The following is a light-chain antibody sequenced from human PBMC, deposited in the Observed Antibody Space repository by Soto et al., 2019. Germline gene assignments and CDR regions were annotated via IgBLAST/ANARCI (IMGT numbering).Light chain of an antibody. J-gene: IGKJ3*01. Sequence: EVVLTQSPATLSLSPGERATLSCRASQSLSSYLAWYQQKPGQAPRLLIYDASNRATDIPARFSGSGSGTVFTLTISILEPEDFAVYFCQQRGNWPPTFGPGTKVDIK. CDR2: DAS. CDR1: QSLSSY. V-gene: IGKV3-11*01. CDR3: QQRGNWPPT.